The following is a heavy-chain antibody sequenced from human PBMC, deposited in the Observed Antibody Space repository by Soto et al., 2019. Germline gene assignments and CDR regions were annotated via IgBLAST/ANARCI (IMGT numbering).Heavy chain of an antibody. CDR1: GGSISSGGYY. D-gene: IGHD6-19*01. CDR2: IYYSGST. CDR3: ARGLHSSGWYDY. Sequence: SETLSLSCTVSGGSISSGGYYWSWIRQHPGKGLEWIGYIYYSGSTNYNPSLKSRVTISVDTSKNQFSLKLSSVTAADTAVYYCARGLHSSGWYDYWGQGTLVTVSS. J-gene: IGHJ4*02. V-gene: IGHV4-61*08.